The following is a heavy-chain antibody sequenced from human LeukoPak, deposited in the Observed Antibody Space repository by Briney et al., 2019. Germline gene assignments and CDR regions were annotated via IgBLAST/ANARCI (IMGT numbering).Heavy chain of an antibody. CDR3: ADTFWSGYYNYYMDV. D-gene: IGHD3-3*01. Sequence: PGGSLRLPCAASGFTFSSYGMHWVRQAPGKGLEWVAFIRYDGSNKYYADSVKGRFTISRDNSKNTLYLQMNSLRAEDTAVYYCADTFWSGYYNYYMDVWGKGTTVTVSS. J-gene: IGHJ6*03. CDR1: GFTFSSYG. V-gene: IGHV3-30*02. CDR2: IRYDGSNK.